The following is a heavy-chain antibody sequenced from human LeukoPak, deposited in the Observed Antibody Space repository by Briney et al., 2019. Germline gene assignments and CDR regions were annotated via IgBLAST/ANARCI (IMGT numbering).Heavy chain of an antibody. J-gene: IGHJ4*02. CDR1: GYTFTSYG. CDR3: ARGTPGDDYVWGSPPEFDY. CDR2: ISAYNGNT. Sequence: ASVKVSCKASGYTFTSYGISWVRQAPGQGLEGMGWISAYNGNTNYAQKLQGRVTMTTDTSTSTAYMELRSLRSDDTAVYYCARGTPGDDYVWGSPPEFDYWGQGTLVTVSS. D-gene: IGHD3-16*01. V-gene: IGHV1-18*01.